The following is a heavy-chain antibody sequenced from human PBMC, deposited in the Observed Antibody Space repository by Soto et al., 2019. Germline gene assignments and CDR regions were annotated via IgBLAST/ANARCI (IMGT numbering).Heavy chain of an antibody. CDR2: INPSGGST. J-gene: IGHJ6*03. V-gene: IGHV1-46*03. CDR3: ARDALIWGSYRSINYYYYYYMDV. D-gene: IGHD3-16*02. Sequence: ASVKVSCKASGYTFTSYYMHWVRQAPGQGLEWMGIINPSGGSTSYAQKFQGRVTMTRDTSTSTVYMELSSLRSEDTAVYYCARDALIWGSYRSINYYYYYYMDVWGKGTTVTVSS. CDR1: GYTFTSYY.